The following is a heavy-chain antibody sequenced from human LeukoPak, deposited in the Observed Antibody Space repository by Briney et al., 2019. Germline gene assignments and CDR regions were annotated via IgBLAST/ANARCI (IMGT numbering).Heavy chain of an antibody. CDR1: GYTFTGYY. V-gene: IGHV1-69*13. CDR3: AIVRGAILNFDY. J-gene: IGHJ4*02. Sequence: VASVKVSCKASGYTFTGYYIHWVRQAPGQGLEWMGGIIPIFGTANYAQKFQGRVTITADESTSTAYMELSSLRSEDTAVYYCAIVRGAILNFDYWGQGTLVTVSS. D-gene: IGHD3-10*01. CDR2: IIPIFGTA.